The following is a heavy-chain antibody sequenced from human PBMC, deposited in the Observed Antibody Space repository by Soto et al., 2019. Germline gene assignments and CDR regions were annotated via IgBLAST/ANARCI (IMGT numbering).Heavy chain of an antibody. CDR2: IWYDGSNK. V-gene: IGHV3-33*01. CDR1: GFTFSSYG. J-gene: IGHJ4*02. Sequence: HPGGSLRLSCAASGFTFSSYGMHWVRQAPGKWLEWVAVIWYDGSNKYYADSVKGRFTISRDNSKNTLYLQMNSLRAEDTAVYYCPTDPPGGIQLWFGWGQGXLVTVSS. D-gene: IGHD5-18*01. CDR3: PTDPPGGIQLWFG.